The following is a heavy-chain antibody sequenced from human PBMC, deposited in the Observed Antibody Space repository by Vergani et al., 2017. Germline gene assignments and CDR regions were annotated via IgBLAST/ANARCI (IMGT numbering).Heavy chain of an antibody. J-gene: IGHJ6*02. V-gene: IGHV3-23*04. CDR1: GFTFNHYA. CDR2: ISGSGGSK. Sequence: VQVVQSGAEVKKSGASVKVSCKTSGFTFNHYAMNWVRQAPGKGLEWVSGISGSGGSKYYAGSVKGRFTISRDSSKNTLYLQMNSLSAGDTAVYYCAKANPRNNGYDYLYYYHAMDVWGQGTTVTVSS. D-gene: IGHD5-12*01. CDR3: AKANPRNNGYDYLYYYHAMDV.